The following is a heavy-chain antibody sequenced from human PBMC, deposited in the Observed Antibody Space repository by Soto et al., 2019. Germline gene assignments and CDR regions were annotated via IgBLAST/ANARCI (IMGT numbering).Heavy chain of an antibody. CDR2: IYYSGST. Sequence: SETLSLTCTVSGGSINSVTYYWGWIRQPPGKGLEWIGSIYYSGSTFYNASLKSRVTISVDTSKNQFSLKLKSVTAADTAVYYCSRYCISITCYPYGMDVWGQGTTVTVSS. V-gene: IGHV4-39*01. J-gene: IGHJ6*02. CDR3: SRYCISITCYPYGMDV. CDR1: GGSINSVTYY. D-gene: IGHD2-2*01.